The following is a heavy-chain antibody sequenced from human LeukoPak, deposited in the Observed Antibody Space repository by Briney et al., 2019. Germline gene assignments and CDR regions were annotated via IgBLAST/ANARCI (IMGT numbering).Heavy chain of an antibody. CDR3: ASLHYGDYEYYFDY. V-gene: IGHV5-51*01. CDR1: GSSFTNYW. D-gene: IGHD4-17*01. J-gene: IGHJ4*02. CDR2: IYPGDSDT. Sequence: GESLQISCKASGSSFTNYWIGWVRQLPGKGLEWMGIIYPGDSDTRYSPSFQGQVTISADKSISTAYLQWSSLKASDTAMYYCASLHYGDYEYYFDYWGQGTLVTVSS.